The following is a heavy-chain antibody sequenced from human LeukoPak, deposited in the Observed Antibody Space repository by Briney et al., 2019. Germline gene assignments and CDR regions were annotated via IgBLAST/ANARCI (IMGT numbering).Heavy chain of an antibody. D-gene: IGHD4-17*01. CDR2: MYHSGST. V-gene: IGHV4-39*01. CDR1: GDSISSTGYY. J-gene: IGHJ5*02. CDR3: ARHEHSASFYGLSWFDP. Sequence: SETLSLTCTVSGDSISSTGYYWGWIRQPPGKGLEWIASMYHSGSTYHNPSPKSRVTISVDTSKNQLSLKLSSVTAADTAIYYCARHEHSASFYGLSWFDPWGQGTLVTVSS.